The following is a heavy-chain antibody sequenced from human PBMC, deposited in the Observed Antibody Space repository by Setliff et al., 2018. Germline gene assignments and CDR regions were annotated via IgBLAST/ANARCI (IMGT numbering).Heavy chain of an antibody. CDR3: ARDHGGAAPYYYYYMDV. J-gene: IGHJ6*03. CDR1: DGSLSTYY. CDR2: VYDSGTT. Sequence: NPSETLSLTCTVSDGSLSTYYWGWIRQPPGKGLEWIGTVYDSGTTYYNPSLKSRVTIFVDTSKNQFSLKLSSVTAADTAVYYCARDHGGAAPYYYYYMDVWGKGTTVTVSS. D-gene: IGHD3-16*01. V-gene: IGHV4-39*07.